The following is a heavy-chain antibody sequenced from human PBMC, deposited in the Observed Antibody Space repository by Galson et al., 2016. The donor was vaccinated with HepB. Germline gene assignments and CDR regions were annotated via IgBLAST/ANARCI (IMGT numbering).Heavy chain of an antibody. J-gene: IGHJ4*02. Sequence: SETLSLTCSVSGGSISSYYWSWVRQPPGKGLEFIGYIYYSGTTNYSPSLNSRVAISLDKSQNHFSLKLTSVTAADTGVYYCARGGIAEAGFHYWGQGTLVTVSS. V-gene: IGHV4-59*01. CDR2: IYYSGTT. D-gene: IGHD6-19*01. CDR1: GGSISSYY. CDR3: ARGGIAEAGFHY.